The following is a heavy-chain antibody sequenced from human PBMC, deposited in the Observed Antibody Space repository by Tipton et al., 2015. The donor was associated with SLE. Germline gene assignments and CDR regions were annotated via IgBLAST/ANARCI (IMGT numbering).Heavy chain of an antibody. Sequence: TLSLTCTVSGGSISNSIYYWGWIRQPPGKGLEWIGSIFYSGSDFYSPSLKSRVTMSVDTSRNQFSLKLNSVTAADTAVYYCARGMVTWRGAILGVDVWGQGTTVNVSS. CDR1: GGSISNSIYY. CDR2: IFYSGSD. J-gene: IGHJ6*02. V-gene: IGHV4-39*07. CDR3: ARGMVTWRGAILGVDV. D-gene: IGHD2-21*02.